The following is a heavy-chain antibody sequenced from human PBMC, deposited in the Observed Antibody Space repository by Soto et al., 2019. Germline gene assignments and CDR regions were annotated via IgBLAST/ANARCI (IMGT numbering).Heavy chain of an antibody. D-gene: IGHD3-9*01. CDR2: IIPIFGTA. V-gene: IGHV1-69*05. J-gene: IGHJ5*02. CDR3: ARDRSIRYFDWSQNWFDP. Sequence: SVKVSCKASGGTFSSYAISWVRQAPGQGLEWMGGIIPIFGTANYAQKLQGRVTMTTDTSTSTAYMELRSLRSDDTAVYYCARDRSIRYFDWSQNWFDPWGQGTLVTVSS. CDR1: GGTFSSYA.